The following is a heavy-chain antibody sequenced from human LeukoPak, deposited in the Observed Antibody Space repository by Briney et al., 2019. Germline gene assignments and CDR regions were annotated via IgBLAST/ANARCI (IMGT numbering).Heavy chain of an antibody. D-gene: IGHD6-6*01. CDR3: ARRGGSSSRRSPIDY. Sequence: GGSLRLSCAASGFTFSSYAMSWVRQAPGKGLEWVSAISGSGGSTYYADSVKGRFTISRDNSKNTLYLQMNGLRAEDTAVYYCARRGGSSSRRSPIDYWGQGTLVTVSS. CDR2: ISGSGGST. CDR1: GFTFSSYA. J-gene: IGHJ4*02. V-gene: IGHV3-23*01.